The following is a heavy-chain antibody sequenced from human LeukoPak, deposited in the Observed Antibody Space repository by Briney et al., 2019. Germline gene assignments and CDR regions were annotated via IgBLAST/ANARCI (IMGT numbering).Heavy chain of an antibody. CDR3: ARAYSGSYYAADY. V-gene: IGHV3-21*04. D-gene: IGHD1-26*01. Sequence: PGGSLRLSCAASGFTFSSYSMSWVRQAPGKGLEWVSSITSSSSYIYYADSVKGRFTISRDNAKNSLYLQMNSLRAEDTALYHCARAYSGSYYAADYWGQGTLVTVSS. CDR2: ITSSSSYI. CDR1: GFTFSSYS. J-gene: IGHJ4*02.